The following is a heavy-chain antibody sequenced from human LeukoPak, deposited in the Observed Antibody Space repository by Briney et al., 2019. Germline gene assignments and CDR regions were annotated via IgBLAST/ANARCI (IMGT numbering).Heavy chain of an antibody. CDR3: ARHVSGRWELFFDS. CDR1: GFTFSSYE. J-gene: IGHJ4*02. CDR2: ISSSSTTI. D-gene: IGHD4-23*01. V-gene: IGHV3-48*03. Sequence: GGSLRLSCAASGFTFSSYEMNWVRQAPGKGLEWNSYISSSSTTIYYADSVKGRFTISRDNANNSLYLEMNSLRAEDTAVYYCARHVSGRWELFFDSWGQGALVTVSS.